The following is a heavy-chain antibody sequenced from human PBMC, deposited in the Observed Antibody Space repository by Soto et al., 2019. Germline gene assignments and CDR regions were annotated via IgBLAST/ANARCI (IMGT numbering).Heavy chain of an antibody. D-gene: IGHD3-9*01. CDR3: ARDSYYDILTGYFPYGMDV. J-gene: IGHJ6*02. CDR1: GFGFHTYW. CDR2: INSDGDTS. Sequence: HPGGSLRLSCVASGFGFHTYWMHWVRQVPGKGLVWVARINSDGDTSTYADSVKGRFSISRDNTKNALFLQMNGLRDDDTAVYYCARDSYYDILTGYFPYGMDVWGQGTTVTSP. V-gene: IGHV3-74*01.